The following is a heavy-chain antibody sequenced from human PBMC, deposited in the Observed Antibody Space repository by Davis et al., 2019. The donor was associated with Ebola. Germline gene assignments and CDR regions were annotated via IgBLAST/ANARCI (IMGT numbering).Heavy chain of an antibody. V-gene: IGHV4-34*01. CDR1: GGSFSGYY. CDR2: INHSGST. J-gene: IGHJ4*02. CDR3: ARSPAIGLERAFDY. Sequence: PSETLSLTCAVYGGSFSGYYWSWIRQPPGKGLEWIGEINHSGSTNYNPSLKSRVTISVDTSKNQFSLKLSSVTAADTAVYYCARSPAIGLERAFDYWGQGTLVTVSS. D-gene: IGHD1-1*01.